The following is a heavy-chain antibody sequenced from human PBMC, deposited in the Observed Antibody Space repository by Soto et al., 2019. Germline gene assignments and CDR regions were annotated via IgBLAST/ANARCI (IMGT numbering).Heavy chain of an antibody. J-gene: IGHJ5*02. V-gene: IGHV3-7*01. CDR3: ARYSNYRGYNWFDP. D-gene: IGHD4-4*01. CDR2: IKQEGSEK. CDR1: GFTFSSYW. Sequence: EVQLVESGGGLVQPGGSLRLSCAASGFTFSSYWMSWVRQAPGKGLEWVANIKQEGSEKYYVDSVKGRITIARDNAKNSLYLQMNSLRAEDTAVYYCARYSNYRGYNWFDPWCQGTLVTVSS.